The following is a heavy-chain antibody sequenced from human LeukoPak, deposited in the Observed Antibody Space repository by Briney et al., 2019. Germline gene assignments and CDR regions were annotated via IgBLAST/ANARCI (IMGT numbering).Heavy chain of an antibody. CDR2: INPNSGGT. J-gene: IGHJ4*02. Sequence: ASVKVSCEASGYTFTGYFMHWVRQAPGQGLEWMGWINPNSGGTSYAQKLQGRVTMTRDTSISTAYMELSRLRSDDTAVYYCAREEYISGWRGIDYWGQGTLVTVSS. CDR3: AREEYISGWRGIDY. V-gene: IGHV1-2*02. CDR1: GYTFTGYF. D-gene: IGHD6-19*01.